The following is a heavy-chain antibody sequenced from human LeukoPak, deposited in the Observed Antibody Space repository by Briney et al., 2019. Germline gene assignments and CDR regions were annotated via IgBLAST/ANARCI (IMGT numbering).Heavy chain of an antibody. CDR1: GGSISNYY. CDR3: AGVANYRSGERLDY. CDR2: IYSSGST. J-gene: IGHJ4*02. Sequence: SETLSLTCTVSGGSISNYYWSWIRQPAGKGLEWIGRIYSSGSTNYNPSLKSRVTMSVGTYKNQFSLKLRSVTAADTAVYYCAGVANYRSGERLDYWGQGTLVTVSS. V-gene: IGHV4-4*07. D-gene: IGHD4/OR15-4a*01.